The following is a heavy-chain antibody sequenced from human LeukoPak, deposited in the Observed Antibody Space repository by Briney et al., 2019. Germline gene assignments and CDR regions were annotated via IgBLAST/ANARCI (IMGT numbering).Heavy chain of an antibody. D-gene: IGHD3-3*01. V-gene: IGHV4-59*08. CDR1: GGSISSYY. Sequence: SETLSLTCTVSGGSISSYYWSWIRQPPGKGLEWIGYIYYSGSTNYNPSLKSRVTISVDTSKNQFSLKLSSVTAADTAVYYCARHLTPPYYDFWSGYQNPGYLDYWGQGTLVTVSS. CDR3: ARHLTPPYYDFWSGYQNPGYLDY. J-gene: IGHJ4*02. CDR2: IYYSGST.